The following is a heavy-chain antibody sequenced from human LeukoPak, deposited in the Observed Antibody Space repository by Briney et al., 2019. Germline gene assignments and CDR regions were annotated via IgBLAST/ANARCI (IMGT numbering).Heavy chain of an antibody. CDR1: GGTFSSYA. Sequence: RASVKVSCKASGGTFSSYAISWVRQAPGQGLEWMGGIIPIFGTAKYAQKFQGRVTITADESTSTAYMELSSLRSEDTAVYYCARGSMILYGMDVWGQGTTVTVSS. CDR2: IIPIFGTA. V-gene: IGHV1-69*13. CDR3: ARGSMILYGMDV. D-gene: IGHD3-22*01. J-gene: IGHJ6*02.